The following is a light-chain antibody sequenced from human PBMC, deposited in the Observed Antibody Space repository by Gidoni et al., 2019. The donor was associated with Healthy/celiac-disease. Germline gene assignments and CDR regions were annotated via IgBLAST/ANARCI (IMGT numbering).Light chain of an antibody. Sequence: EIVMPQSPATLSVSPGERATLSCRASQSVSSNLAWYQQHPGQAPRLLIYGASTRATCIPARFSGSGSGTAFTLTISSLQSEDFAVYYCQQYNNWPLYTFGQGTKLEIK. CDR1: QSVSSN. J-gene: IGKJ2*01. CDR3: QQYNNWPLYT. CDR2: GAS. V-gene: IGKV3-15*01.